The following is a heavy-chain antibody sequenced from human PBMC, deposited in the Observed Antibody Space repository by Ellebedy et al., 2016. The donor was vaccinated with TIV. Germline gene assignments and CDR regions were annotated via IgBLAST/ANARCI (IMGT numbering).Heavy chain of an antibody. J-gene: IGHJ4*02. D-gene: IGHD5-24*01. CDR2: IYHTGSA. CDR3: ARQPHYGYNYYLDI. Sequence: MPSETLSLTCTVSGGSIIGHYWSRIRQPPGKGLESIAYIYHTGSANYNPSLKSRVTISVDTSNNQVSLSLSSVTAADTAVYYCARQPHYGYNYYLDIWGQGILVTVSS. CDR1: GGSIIGHY. V-gene: IGHV4-59*08.